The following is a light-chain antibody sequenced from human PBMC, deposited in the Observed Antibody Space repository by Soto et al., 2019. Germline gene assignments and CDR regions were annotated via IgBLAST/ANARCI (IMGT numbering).Light chain of an antibody. CDR2: DVS. J-gene: IGLJ2*01. CDR3: SSYTTSSALVL. V-gene: IGLV2-14*01. Sequence: QSVLTQPASVSGSPGQSITISCTGTSSDVGGYKYVSWYQQHPGKVPKLMIYDVSYRPSGVSDRFSGSKSGNTASLTISGLRAEDEADYYCSSYTTSSALVLFGGGTKVTVL. CDR1: SSDVGGYKY.